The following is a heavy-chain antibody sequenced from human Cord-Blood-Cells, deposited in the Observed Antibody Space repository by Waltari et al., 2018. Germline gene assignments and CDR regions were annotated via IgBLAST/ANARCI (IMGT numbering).Heavy chain of an antibody. CDR2: IYSGGST. J-gene: IGHJ6*02. V-gene: IGHV3-53*04. D-gene: IGHD1-1*01. Sequence: EVQLVESGGGLVQPGGSLRLSCAASGFTVSSNYMSWVRQAPGKGLEWVSVIYSGGSTYYANSVKGRFTSSRHNSKNTLYLQMNSLRAEDTAVYYCARDVEYYGMDVWGQGTTVTVSS. CDR3: ARDVEYYGMDV. CDR1: GFTVSSNY.